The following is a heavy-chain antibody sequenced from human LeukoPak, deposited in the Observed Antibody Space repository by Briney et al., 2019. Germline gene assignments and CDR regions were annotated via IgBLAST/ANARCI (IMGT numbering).Heavy chain of an antibody. CDR1: GFTFVNYA. CDR3: AKRRIATGPLYHFDF. D-gene: IGHD2-15*01. V-gene: IGHV3-23*01. J-gene: IGHJ4*02. Sequence: PGGSLRLSCAASGFTFVNYAMTWVRQAPGKGLQCVSTIINTGGITYYADSVKGRFTISRDNSKNTLYLQMNSLRVEDTAVYYCAKRRIATGPLYHFDFWGQGTLVTVSS. CDR2: IINTGGIT.